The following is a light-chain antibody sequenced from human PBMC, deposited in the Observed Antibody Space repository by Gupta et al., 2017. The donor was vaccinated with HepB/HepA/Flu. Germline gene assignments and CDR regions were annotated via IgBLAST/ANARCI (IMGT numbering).Light chain of an antibody. CDR3: GQEDTTPPT. V-gene: IGKV1-17*01. CDR1: QDIEND. CDR2: AET. J-gene: IGKJ1*01. Sequence: DDQSTQSPSSLSASVGDRVTITCWASQDIENDLSWYQHKPGTAPKRLLYAETRLQSGVPSRFSGSKSETEFTLTISSLQPDDFATYYCGQEDTTPPTFGQGTKVEV.